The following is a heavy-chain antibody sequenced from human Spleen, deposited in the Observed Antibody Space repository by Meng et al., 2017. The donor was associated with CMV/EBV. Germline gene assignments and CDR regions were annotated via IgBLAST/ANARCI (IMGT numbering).Heavy chain of an antibody. CDR1: GFSFDDYT. CDR3: ARVLPLHYGGNWDADYYYYYGMDV. V-gene: IGHV3-21*01. J-gene: IGHJ6*02. CDR2: ISSSSSYI. D-gene: IGHD4-23*01. Sequence: GESLKISCAASGFSFDDYTMHWVRQAPGKGLEWVSSISSSSSYIYYADSVKGRFTISRDNAKNSLYLQMNSLRAEDTAVYYCARVLPLHYGGNWDADYYYYYGMDVWGQGTTVTVSS.